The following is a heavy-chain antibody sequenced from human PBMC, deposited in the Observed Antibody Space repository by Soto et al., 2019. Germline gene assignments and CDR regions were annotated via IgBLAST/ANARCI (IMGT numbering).Heavy chain of an antibody. CDR2: INVGGTNI. CDR1: IFTFQTYD. D-gene: IGHD4-17*01. Sequence: EVQLLESGGGLVRPGESLRLSCEGSIFTFQTYDMTWVRQAPGKGLEWLSAINVGGTNIKYADSVKGRFTISRDNSKNTLYLQMNSLRAEDTAIYYCAKDPNGDYIGAFDSWGQGTLGTVSS. V-gene: IGHV3-23*01. CDR3: AKDPNGDYIGAFDS. J-gene: IGHJ4*02.